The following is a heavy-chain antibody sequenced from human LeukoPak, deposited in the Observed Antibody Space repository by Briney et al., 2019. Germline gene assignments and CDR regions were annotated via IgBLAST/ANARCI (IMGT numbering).Heavy chain of an antibody. CDR3: ARHDSFIPY. V-gene: IGHV3-23*01. D-gene: IGHD5-18*01. Sequence: PGGSLRLSCAASGFTFSSYAMSWVRQAPGKGLEWVSAISGSGGSTYYADSVKGRFTISRDNTKNTVYLQMNNLRADDTAVYFCARHDSFIPYWGQGTLVTVSS. J-gene: IGHJ4*02. CDR2: ISGSGGST. CDR1: GFTFSSYA.